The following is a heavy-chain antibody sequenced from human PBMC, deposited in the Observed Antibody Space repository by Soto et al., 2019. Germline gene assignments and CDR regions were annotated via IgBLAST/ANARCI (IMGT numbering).Heavy chain of an antibody. CDR3: ASSPRRGGP. D-gene: IGHD3-10*01. J-gene: IGHJ5*02. Sequence: SETLSLTCAVYGGSFSGYYWSWIRQPPGKGLEWIGEINHGGSTNYNPSLKSRVTISVDTSKNQFSLKLSSVTAADTAVYYCASSPRRGGPWGQGTLVTVSS. CDR2: INHGGST. CDR1: GGSFSGYY. V-gene: IGHV4-34*01.